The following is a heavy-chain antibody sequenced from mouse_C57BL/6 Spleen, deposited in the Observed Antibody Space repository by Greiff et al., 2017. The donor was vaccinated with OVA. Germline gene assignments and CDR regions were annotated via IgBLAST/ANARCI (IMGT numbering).Heavy chain of an antibody. CDR1: GFTFSDAW. Sequence: EVQLQESGGGLVQPGGSMKLSCAASGFTFSDAWMDWVRQSPEKGLEWVAEIRNKANNHATYYAESVKGRFTISRDDSKSSVYLQMNSLRAEDTGIYYGTRGLRRGYFDVWGTGTTVTVSS. D-gene: IGHD2-4*01. J-gene: IGHJ1*03. V-gene: IGHV6-6*01. CDR2: IRNKANNHAT. CDR3: TRGLRRGYFDV.